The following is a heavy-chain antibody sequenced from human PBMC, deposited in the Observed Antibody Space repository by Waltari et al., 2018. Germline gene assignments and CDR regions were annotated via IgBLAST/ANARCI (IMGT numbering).Heavy chain of an antibody. CDR3: ARDGVRFLEFTFDY. CDR1: GFTFSDYY. CDR2: ISSSGSTI. Sequence: AASGFTFSDYYMSWIRQAPGKGLEWVSYISSSGSTIYYADSVKGRFTISRDNAKNSLYLQMNSLRAEDTAVYYCARDGVRFLEFTFDYWGQGTLVTVSS. D-gene: IGHD3-3*01. V-gene: IGHV3-11*04. J-gene: IGHJ4*02.